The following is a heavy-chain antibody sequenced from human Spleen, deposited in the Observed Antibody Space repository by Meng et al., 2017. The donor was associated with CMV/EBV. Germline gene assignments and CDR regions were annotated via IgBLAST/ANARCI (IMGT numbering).Heavy chain of an antibody. V-gene: IGHV4-31*02. Sequence: SISSGGYYWSWIRQHPGKGLEWIGYIYYSGSTYYNPSLKSRVTISVDTSKNQFSLKLSSVTAADTAVYYCARVPYCSSTSCYPLFDYWGQGTLVTV. J-gene: IGHJ4*02. CDR2: IYYSGST. D-gene: IGHD2-2*01. CDR3: ARVPYCSSTSCYPLFDY. CDR1: SISSGGYY.